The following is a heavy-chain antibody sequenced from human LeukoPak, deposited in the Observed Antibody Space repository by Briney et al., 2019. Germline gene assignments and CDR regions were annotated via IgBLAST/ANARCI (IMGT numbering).Heavy chain of an antibody. CDR1: GGSFSGYY. D-gene: IGHD3-16*01. Sequence: PSETLSLTCGAFGGSFSGYYLSWTRQPPGKGLEWIREIHPSGRTDCDPSLKSRVTMSVDTSKNQFSLRLSSVTAADTAMYYCARGADFYKGGVDWGQGTLVTVSS. J-gene: IGHJ4*02. CDR3: ARGADFYKGGVD. CDR2: IHPSGRT. V-gene: IGHV4-34*01.